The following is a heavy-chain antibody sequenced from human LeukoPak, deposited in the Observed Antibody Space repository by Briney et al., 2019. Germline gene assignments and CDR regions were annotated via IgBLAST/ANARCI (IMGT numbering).Heavy chain of an antibody. D-gene: IGHD6-19*01. CDR2: INPNSGGT. CDR3: ARNLAVAGSDY. J-gene: IGHJ4*02. Sequence: ASVKVSCKASGYTFTHYYIHWGRQAPGQGREWMGWINPNSGGTNYAQNFQGRVTMTRATSISTAYMGLSRLRYDDTAIYYCARNLAVAGSDYWGQGTLVTVSS. CDR1: GYTFTHYY. V-gene: IGHV1-2*02.